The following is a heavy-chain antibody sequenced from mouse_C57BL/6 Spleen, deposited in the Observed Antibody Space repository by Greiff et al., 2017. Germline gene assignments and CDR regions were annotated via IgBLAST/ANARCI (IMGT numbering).Heavy chain of an antibody. CDR1: GFTFSDYY. D-gene: IGHD6-5*01. CDR2: INYDGSST. Sequence: EVHLVESEGGLVQPGSSMKLSCTASGFTFSDYYMAWVRQVPEKGLEWVANINYDGSSTYYLASLKSRFLISRDNAKNILYLQMSSLKSEDTATYYCARDQGPYDYYAMDYWGQGTSVTVSS. CDR3: ARDQGPYDYYAMDY. J-gene: IGHJ4*01. V-gene: IGHV5-16*01.